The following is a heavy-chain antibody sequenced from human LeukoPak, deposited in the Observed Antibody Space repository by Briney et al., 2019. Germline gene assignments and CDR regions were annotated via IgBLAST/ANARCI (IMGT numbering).Heavy chain of an antibody. Sequence: GGSLRLSCADSGFTFSNYNMNWVRQAPGKAMEWVSSITSSGTYTFYADSVKGRFTISRDNAKNSLYLQMNSLRAEDTAVYYCARRLVGTPDYFDYWGQGTLVTVSS. CDR1: GFTFSNYN. V-gene: IGHV3-21*01. CDR3: ARRLVGTPDYFDY. CDR2: ITSSGTYT. D-gene: IGHD4-23*01. J-gene: IGHJ4*02.